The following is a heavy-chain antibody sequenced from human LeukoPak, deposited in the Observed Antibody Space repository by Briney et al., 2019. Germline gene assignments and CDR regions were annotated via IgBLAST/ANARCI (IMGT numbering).Heavy chain of an antibody. CDR3: ARDLDYGGSSIWYFDL. V-gene: IGHV4-34*01. D-gene: IGHD4-23*01. CDR1: GGSFRGYY. J-gene: IGHJ2*01. Sequence: SETLSLTCAVYGGSFRGYYWSWIRQPPGKGLEWIGEINHRGSTKYNPSLKSRVTISVDTSKNQFSLRLTSVTAADTAVYYCARDLDYGGSSIWYFDLWGRGTLVTVSS. CDR2: INHRGST.